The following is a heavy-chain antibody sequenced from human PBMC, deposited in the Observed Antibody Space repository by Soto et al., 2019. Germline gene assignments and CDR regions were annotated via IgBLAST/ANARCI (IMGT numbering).Heavy chain of an antibody. CDR3: ARGVAGSGFDL. D-gene: IGHD6-19*01. J-gene: IGHJ4*02. Sequence: QTLSLTSAISGDSVSSNTAAWNWIRSSPSRGLEWLGRTYYRSNWRHDYAVSVKSRITVNPDTSKNHFSLQLNSVTPDDTAVYYCARGVAGSGFDLWGQGTLVTVSS. CDR2: TYYRSNWRH. V-gene: IGHV6-1*01. CDR1: GDSVSSNTAA.